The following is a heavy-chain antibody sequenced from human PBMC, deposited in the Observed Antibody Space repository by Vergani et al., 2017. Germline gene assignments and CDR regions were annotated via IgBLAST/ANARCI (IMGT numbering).Heavy chain of an antibody. CDR1: GESFSGYY. D-gene: IGHD6-13*01. V-gene: IGHV4-34*01. CDR3: ARLSLGSTSDY. Sequence: QVQLQQWGAGLLKPSETLSLTCAVYGESFSGYYWSWIRQPPGKGLEWIGEINHGGSTNYSPSLKSRVTISVDTSKNQFSLRLNSVTAADTVVYYCARLSLGSTSDYWGQGTLVTVSS. CDR2: INHGGST. J-gene: IGHJ4*02.